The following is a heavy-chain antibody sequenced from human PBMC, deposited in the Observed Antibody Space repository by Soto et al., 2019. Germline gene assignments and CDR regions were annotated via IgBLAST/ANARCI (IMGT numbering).Heavy chain of an antibody. CDR3: ARGVGVTIFGVVNWFDP. V-gene: IGHV4-4*02. J-gene: IGHJ5*02. D-gene: IGHD3-3*01. CDR2: IYHSGST. Sequence: SETLSLTCAVSGGSISSSNWWSWVRQPPGKGLEWIGEIYHSGSTNYNPPLKSRVTISVDKSKNQFSLKLSSVTAADTAVYYCARGVGVTIFGVVNWFDPWGQGTLVTVS. CDR1: GGSISSSNW.